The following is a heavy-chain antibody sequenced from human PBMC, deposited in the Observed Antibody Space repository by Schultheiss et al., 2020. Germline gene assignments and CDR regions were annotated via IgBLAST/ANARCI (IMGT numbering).Heavy chain of an antibody. CDR2: IYYSGST. D-gene: IGHD6-13*01. CDR3: ARPSGTLSGFDI. J-gene: IGHJ3*02. CDR1: GGSISSGGYY. V-gene: IGHV4-39*01. Sequence: SETLSLTCTVSGGSISSGGYYWSWIRQPPGKGLEWIGRIYYSGSTYYNPSLKSRVTISVDTSKNQFSLKLSSVTAADTAVYYCARPSGTLSGFDIWGQGTMVTVSS.